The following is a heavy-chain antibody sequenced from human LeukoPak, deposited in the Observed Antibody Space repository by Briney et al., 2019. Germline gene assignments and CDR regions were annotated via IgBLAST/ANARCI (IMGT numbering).Heavy chain of an antibody. CDR2: IYPGDSDT. Sequence: GESLKISCKGSGYIFSNYWIAWVRQMPGKGLEWMGVIYPGDSDTRYSPSFEGQVTISADKSISTAHLQWSSLKASDTAMYYCARLRGVYDSSGYYGFDYWGQGTLVTVSS. V-gene: IGHV5-51*01. D-gene: IGHD3-22*01. CDR1: GYIFSNYW. J-gene: IGHJ4*02. CDR3: ARLRGVYDSSGYYGFDY.